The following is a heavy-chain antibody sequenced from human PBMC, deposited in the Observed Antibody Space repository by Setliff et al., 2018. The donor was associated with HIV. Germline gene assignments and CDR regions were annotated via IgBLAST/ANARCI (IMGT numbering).Heavy chain of an antibody. V-gene: IGHV1-69*13. CDR2: IIPIFGTA. Sequence: SVKVSCKTSGGTFSTYVISWVRQAPGQGLEWMGGIIPIFGTANYAQKFQGRLTITADASTRTAYMELSSLRSEDTAVYYCARGIDGSYLKFFDNWGQGTLVTVSS. CDR3: ARGIDGSYLKFFDN. D-gene: IGHD1-26*01. J-gene: IGHJ4*02. CDR1: GGTFSTYV.